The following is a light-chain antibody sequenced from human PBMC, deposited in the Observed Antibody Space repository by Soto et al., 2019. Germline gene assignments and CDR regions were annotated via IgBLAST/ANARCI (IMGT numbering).Light chain of an antibody. Sequence: DVVMTQSPLSLPVTLGQPASISCRTSQSLVSSNGHTYLSWLQQRPGQSPRRLIYEVSKRGSGVTDRFSSSRSGTNFTLKISRVEAEDVAVYYCRQDSRWPPWTFGQGTKVEIK. CDR2: EVS. CDR1: QSLVSSNGHTY. J-gene: IGKJ1*01. CDR3: RQDSRWPPWT. V-gene: IGKV2-30*01.